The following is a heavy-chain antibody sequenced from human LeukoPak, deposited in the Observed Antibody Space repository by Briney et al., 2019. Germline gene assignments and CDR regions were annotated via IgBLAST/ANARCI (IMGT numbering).Heavy chain of an antibody. CDR1: GGSISSYY. D-gene: IGHD5-24*01. CDR3: ARVWLQSGYFDY. Sequence: SETLSLTCTVSGGSISSYYWSWIRQPPGKGLEWIGYIYYSGSTNYNPSLKSRVTISVDTSKNQFSLKLSSVTAADTAVYYCARVWLQSGYFDYWGQGTLVTVSS. CDR2: IYYSGST. V-gene: IGHV4-59*12. J-gene: IGHJ4*02.